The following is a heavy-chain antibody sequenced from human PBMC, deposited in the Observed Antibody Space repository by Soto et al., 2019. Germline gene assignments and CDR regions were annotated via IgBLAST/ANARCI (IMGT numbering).Heavy chain of an antibody. D-gene: IGHD2-15*01. CDR2: IWYDGSNK. CDR1: GFTFSSYG. Sequence: QVQLVESGGGVVQPGRSLRLSCAASGFTFSSYGMHWVRQAPGKGLGWVAVIWYDGSNKYYADSVKGRFTISRDNSKNTLYLQMNSLRAEDTAVYYCARDGGYCSGGSCYGIDYWGQGTLVTVSS. V-gene: IGHV3-33*01. J-gene: IGHJ4*02. CDR3: ARDGGYCSGGSCYGIDY.